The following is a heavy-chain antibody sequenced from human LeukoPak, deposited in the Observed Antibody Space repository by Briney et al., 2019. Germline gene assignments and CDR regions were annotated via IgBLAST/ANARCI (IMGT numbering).Heavy chain of an antibody. Sequence: PGGSLRLSCAASGFTFSSYGMHWVRQAPGKGLEWVAVISYDGSNKYYADSVKGRFTISRDNSKNTLYLQMNSLRAEDTAVYYRAKVGKHDAFDIWGQGTMVTVSS. J-gene: IGHJ3*02. D-gene: IGHD7-27*01. CDR3: AKVGKHDAFDI. CDR2: ISYDGSNK. CDR1: GFTFSSYG. V-gene: IGHV3-30*18.